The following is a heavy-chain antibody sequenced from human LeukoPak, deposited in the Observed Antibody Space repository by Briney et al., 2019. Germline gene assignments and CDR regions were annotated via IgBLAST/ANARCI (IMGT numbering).Heavy chain of an antibody. CDR3: AKGSIAVAGKDFDY. CDR2: ISAIGVST. Sequence: GGSLRLSCAASGFTFSNYAMTWVRQAPGKGLEWVSGISAIGVSTYYAESVKGRFTISRDKSKNTLYLQMNSLRAEDTAVYYCAKGSIAVAGKDFDYWGQGTLVTVSS. CDR1: GFTFSNYA. D-gene: IGHD6-19*01. J-gene: IGHJ4*02. V-gene: IGHV3-23*01.